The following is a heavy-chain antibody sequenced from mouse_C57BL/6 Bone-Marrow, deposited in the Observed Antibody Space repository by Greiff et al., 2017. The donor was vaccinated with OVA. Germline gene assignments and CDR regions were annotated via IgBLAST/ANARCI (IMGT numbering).Heavy chain of an antibody. CDR3: ARVYLFAY. V-gene: IGHV1-81*01. Sequence: QVQLQQSGAELARPGASVKLSCKASGYTFTSYGISWVKQRTGQGLEWIGEIYPRSGNTYYNEKFKGKAILTADKSSSTAYMELRSLTSEDSAVYFCARVYLFAYWGQGTLVTVSA. CDR1: GYTFTSYG. J-gene: IGHJ3*01. CDR2: IYPRSGNT. D-gene: IGHD5-5*01.